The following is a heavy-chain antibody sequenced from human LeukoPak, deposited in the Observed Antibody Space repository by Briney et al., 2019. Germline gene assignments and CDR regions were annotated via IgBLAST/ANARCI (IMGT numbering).Heavy chain of an antibody. CDR2: ISGSGTTK. D-gene: IGHD2-2*01. J-gene: IGHJ4*02. V-gene: IGHV3-48*03. Sequence: GGSLRLSCAASGFTFSAYEMNWVRQAPGKGLESVSYISGSGTTKSYADSVKGRFTISRDNAKNLVFLQMNSLRVEDTAVYYCVRDGRGYCGSTSCRPFDYWGQGILVTVSS. CDR3: VRDGRGYCGSTSCRPFDY. CDR1: GFTFSAYE.